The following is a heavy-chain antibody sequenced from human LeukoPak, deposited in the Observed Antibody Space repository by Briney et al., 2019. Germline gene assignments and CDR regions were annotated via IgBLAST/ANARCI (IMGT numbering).Heavy chain of an antibody. CDR2: IYSGGST. Sequence: PGGSLRLSCAASRFTVSSNYMSWVRQAPGKGLEWVSVIYSGGSTYYADSVKGRFTIFRDNSKNTLYLQMNSLRAEDTAVYYCARDREPLPGVGYYGMDVWGQGTTVTVSS. D-gene: IGHD1-26*01. CDR1: RFTVSSNY. V-gene: IGHV3-53*01. CDR3: ARDREPLPGVGYYGMDV. J-gene: IGHJ6*02.